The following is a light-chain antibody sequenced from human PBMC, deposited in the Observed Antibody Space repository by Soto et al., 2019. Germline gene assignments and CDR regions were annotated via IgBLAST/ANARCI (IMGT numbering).Light chain of an antibody. J-gene: IGKJ1*01. CDR3: QQYNNWPGT. CDR1: QSVSRN. V-gene: IGKV3-15*01. Sequence: ETVLTQSPGTLSLSPGERATLSCRASQSVSRNLAWYQQKPGQAPRRLIYGASTRATGIPARFSGSGSGTEFTLTISSLQSEDFAVYYCQQYNNWPGTFGQGTKVDI. CDR2: GAS.